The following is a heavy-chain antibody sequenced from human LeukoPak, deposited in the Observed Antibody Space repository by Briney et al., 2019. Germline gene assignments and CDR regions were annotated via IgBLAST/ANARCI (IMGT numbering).Heavy chain of an antibody. CDR1: GYSLTSYW. CDR2: IYPGDSDT. V-gene: IGHV5-51*01. Sequence: GESLKISCKGSGYSLTSYWIGWVRQMPGKGLEWMGIIYPGDSDTRYSPSFQGQVTISADKSISTAYLQWSSLKASDTAMYYCARVKSIAARQSNWFDPWGQGTLVTVSS. J-gene: IGHJ5*02. D-gene: IGHD6-6*01. CDR3: ARVKSIAARQSNWFDP.